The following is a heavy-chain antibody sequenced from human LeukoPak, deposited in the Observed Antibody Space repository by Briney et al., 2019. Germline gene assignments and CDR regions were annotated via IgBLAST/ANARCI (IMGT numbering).Heavy chain of an antibody. J-gene: IGHJ4*02. CDR3: ARVRYGSGSYHFFDY. V-gene: IGHV4-4*07. D-gene: IGHD3-10*01. CDR1: SGSISSYY. CDR2: IYTSGST. Sequence: PSETLSLTCSVSSGSISSYYWSCIRQPAGKGLEWIGRIYTSGSTNYNPSLKSRVAMSIDTSKKQFSLNLTSVTAADTAVYYCARVRYGSGSYHFFDYWGQGILVTVSS.